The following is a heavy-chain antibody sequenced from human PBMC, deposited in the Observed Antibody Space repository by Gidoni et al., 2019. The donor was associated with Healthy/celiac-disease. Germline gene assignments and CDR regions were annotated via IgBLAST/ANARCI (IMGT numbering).Heavy chain of an antibody. D-gene: IGHD3-3*01. Sequence: EVQLSQSGADVNKPGASLKLSCKGSGYRFTSYWIGWVRQMPGKGLEWMVLIYPGDSDTRDSPSFQGQVTISDDKSISTAYLQWSSLKASDTAMYYCARQSLDFWSGSFDYWGQGTLVTVSS. J-gene: IGHJ4*02. CDR1: GYRFTSYW. V-gene: IGHV5-51*01. CDR2: IYPGDSDT. CDR3: ARQSLDFWSGSFDY.